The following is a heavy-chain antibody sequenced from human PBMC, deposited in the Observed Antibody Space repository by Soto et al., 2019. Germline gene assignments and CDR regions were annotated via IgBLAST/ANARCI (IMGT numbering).Heavy chain of an antibody. CDR2: ISGSGGST. J-gene: IGHJ6*03. D-gene: IGHD2-2*01. Sequence: PGGSLRLSCAASGFTFSSYAMSWVRQAPGKGLEWVSAISGSGGSTYYADSVKGRFTISRDNSKNTLYLQMNSLRAEDTAVYYCAKCPPVVVPAPYYYYYMDVWGKGTTVTVSS. CDR1: GFTFSSYA. CDR3: AKCPPVVVPAPYYYYYMDV. V-gene: IGHV3-23*01.